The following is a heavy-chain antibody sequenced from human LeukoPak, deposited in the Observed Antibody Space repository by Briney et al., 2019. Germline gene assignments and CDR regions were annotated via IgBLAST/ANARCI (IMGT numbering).Heavy chain of an antibody. CDR3: AREKYSSSWYQGSWFDP. CDR1: GFTFSDYS. Sequence: GGSLRLSCAASGFTFSDYSMSWVRQAPGKGLEWVSYIRSSGSTIYYADSVKGRFTISRDNAKNSLYLQMNSLRAEDTAVYYCAREKYSSSWYQGSWFDPWGQGTLVTVSS. V-gene: IGHV3-11*01. J-gene: IGHJ5*02. D-gene: IGHD6-13*01. CDR2: IRSSGSTI.